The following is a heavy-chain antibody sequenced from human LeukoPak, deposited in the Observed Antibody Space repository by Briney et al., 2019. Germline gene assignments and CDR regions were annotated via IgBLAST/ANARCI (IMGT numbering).Heavy chain of an antibody. CDR2: ISSSSSYT. V-gene: IGHV3-11*03. Sequence: PGGSLRLSCAASGFTFSDYYMSWIRQAPGKGLEWVSYISSSSSYTNYADSVKGRFTISRDNAKNSLYLQMNSLRAEDTAVYYCAKISGSAIFDYWGQGTLVTVSS. D-gene: IGHD1-26*01. J-gene: IGHJ4*02. CDR1: GFTFSDYY. CDR3: AKISGSAIFDY.